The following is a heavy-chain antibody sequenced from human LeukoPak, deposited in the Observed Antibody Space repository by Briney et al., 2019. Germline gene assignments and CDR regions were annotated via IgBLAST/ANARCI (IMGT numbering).Heavy chain of an antibody. Sequence: PGGSLRLSCAASGFTFSDHYMDWVRQAPGKGLEWVGCTRNKANSYTTEYAASVKGRFTISRDDSKNSLYLQMNSLKTEDTAVYYCARGASFGDYADYWGQGTLVTVSS. V-gene: IGHV3-72*01. J-gene: IGHJ4*02. CDR1: GFTFSDHY. CDR3: ARGASFGDYADY. D-gene: IGHD4-17*01. CDR2: TRNKANSYTT.